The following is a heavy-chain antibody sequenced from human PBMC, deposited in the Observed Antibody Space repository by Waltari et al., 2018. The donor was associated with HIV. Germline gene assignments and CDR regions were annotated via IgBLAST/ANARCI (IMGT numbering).Heavy chain of an antibody. CDR3: ARGSWDYVWGSYQTIRYLDY. V-gene: IGHV1-69*01. D-gene: IGHD3-16*02. CDR2: IIPIFGTA. Sequence: QVQLVQSGAEVKKPGSSVKVSCKASGGTFSSYALSWVRQAPGQGLEWMGGIIPIFGTANYAQKFQGRFTITADESTSTAYMGLSSLRSEDTAVYYCARGSWDYVWGSYQTIRYLDYWGQGTLVTVSS. J-gene: IGHJ4*02. CDR1: GGTFSSYA.